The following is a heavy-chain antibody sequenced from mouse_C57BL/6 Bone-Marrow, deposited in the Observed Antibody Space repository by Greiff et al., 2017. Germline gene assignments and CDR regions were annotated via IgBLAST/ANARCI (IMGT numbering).Heavy chain of an antibody. D-gene: IGHD2-5*01. CDR2: LAPETGGT. J-gene: IGHJ4*01. V-gene: IGHV1-15*01. CDR1: GYTFTDYE. Sequence: QVQLQHSGAELVRPGASVTLSCKASGYTFTDYEMHWVKQTPVHGLEWIGALAPETGGTAYHQQFKGKAILTADKSSSTAYMERRSLTAEDAAVYYCTRLYYSNLYYYAMDYWGQGTSVTGSS. CDR3: TRLYYSNLYYYAMDY.